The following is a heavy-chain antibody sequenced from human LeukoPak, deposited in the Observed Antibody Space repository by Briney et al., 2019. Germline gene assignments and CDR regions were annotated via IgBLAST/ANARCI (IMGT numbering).Heavy chain of an antibody. CDR2: VYYSGST. V-gene: IGHV4-30-4*01. CDR1: GGSISSGGYF. D-gene: IGHD3-10*01. J-gene: IGHJ4*02. Sequence: SQTLSLTCTVSGGSISSGGYFWTWIRQPPGKGLEWIGYVYYSGSTYYNPSLQSRLTISVDTSKNQFSLRLTSVTAADTAVYYCARGYYYGSGSYYNNFDYWGQGTLVTVSS. CDR3: ARGYYYGSGSYYNNFDY.